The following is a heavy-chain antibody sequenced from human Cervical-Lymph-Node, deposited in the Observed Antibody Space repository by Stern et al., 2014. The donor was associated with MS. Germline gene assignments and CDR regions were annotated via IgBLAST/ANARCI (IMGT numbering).Heavy chain of an antibody. V-gene: IGHV1-69*09. J-gene: IGHJ4*02. CDR2: IIPALNVA. CDR3: AGPAPLD. CDR1: GGSLSTYT. D-gene: IGHD2-2*01. Sequence: VQLVESGAELKKPGSSVKVSCKASGGSLSTYTITWVRQAPGQGLEWMGRIIPALNVANYAQKFQGRLTITADKSTSTAYMEMSNLRSDDTAVYYCAGPAPLDWGQGTLVTVSS.